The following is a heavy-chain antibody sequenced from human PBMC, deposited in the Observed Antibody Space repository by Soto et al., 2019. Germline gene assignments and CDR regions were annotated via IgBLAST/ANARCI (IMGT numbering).Heavy chain of an antibody. D-gene: IGHD6-19*01. CDR1: GFTFGYYA. J-gene: IGHJ4*02. V-gene: IGHV3-49*04. CDR2: IRSEAYGWTT. CDR3: TRAGGSGWGYYFDY. Sequence: GGSLRLSCTASGFTFGYYAMSWVRQAPGKGLECVGFIRSEAYGWTTEYAASVKGRFTISRDDSKSIAYLQMNSLRTEDTAVYYCTRAGGSGWGYYFDYWGQGTQVTVSS.